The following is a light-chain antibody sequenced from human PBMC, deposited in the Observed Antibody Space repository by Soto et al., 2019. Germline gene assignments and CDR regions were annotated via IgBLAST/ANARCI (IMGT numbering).Light chain of an antibody. CDR2: GAS. Sequence: EIVLTQSPGALSLSPGERATLSCRASQSVSSNFLAWYQQKPGQAPRLLIYGASSRATGIPDRFSGGGSGTDFSLSISRLEPEDFAVYYCQQYGTSPWTFGQGTKV. J-gene: IGKJ1*01. V-gene: IGKV3-20*01. CDR3: QQYGTSPWT. CDR1: QSVSSNF.